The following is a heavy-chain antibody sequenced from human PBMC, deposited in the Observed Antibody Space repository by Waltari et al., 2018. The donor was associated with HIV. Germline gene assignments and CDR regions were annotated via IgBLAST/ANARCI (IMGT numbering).Heavy chain of an antibody. Sequence: EVQLVESGGGLVQPGGSLRLSCAASGFTFSSYWMSWVRQAPGKGLEGVANIKQDGSEKYYVDSVKGPFTSSRDNSKNSLYLQMNSLSAKDTVVYYCAGDEYYYDSSGYPGYFDYWGQRTLVTVSS. V-gene: IGHV3-7*01. CDR3: AGDEYYYDSSGYPGYFDY. CDR1: GFTFSSYW. CDR2: IKQDGSEK. D-gene: IGHD3-22*01. J-gene: IGHJ4*02.